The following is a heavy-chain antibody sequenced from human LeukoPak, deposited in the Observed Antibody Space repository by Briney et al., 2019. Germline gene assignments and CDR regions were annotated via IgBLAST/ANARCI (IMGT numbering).Heavy chain of an antibody. CDR3: ARGSRENIVATSHRFDY. D-gene: IGHD5-12*01. J-gene: IGHJ4*01. CDR1: GGSFSGYY. CDR2: INHSGST. Sequence: SETLSLTCAVYGGSFSGYYWSWIRQPPGKGLEWIGEINHSGSTNYNPSLKSRVTISVDTSKNQFSLKLSSMTAADTAVYYCARGSRENIVATSHRFDYWGQEPWTPSPQ. V-gene: IGHV4-34*01.